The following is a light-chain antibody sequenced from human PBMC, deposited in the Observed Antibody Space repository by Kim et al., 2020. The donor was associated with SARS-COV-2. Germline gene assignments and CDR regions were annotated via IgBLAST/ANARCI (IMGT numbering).Light chain of an antibody. CDR2: YVS. J-gene: IGLJ3*02. CDR1: SSDVGVYNF. V-gene: IGLV2-14*04. Sequence: GRSITISCTGTSSDVGVYNFVSWHQQHPGKAPQLMIFYVSKRPSGVSNRFSGSKSGNTASLTISGLQAEDEADYYCSSYTSSSTRVFGGGTQLTVL. CDR3: SSYTSSSTRV.